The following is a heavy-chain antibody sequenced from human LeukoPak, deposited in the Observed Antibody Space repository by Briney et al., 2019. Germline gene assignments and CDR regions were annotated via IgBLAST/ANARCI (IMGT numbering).Heavy chain of an antibody. CDR2: ISYDGSNK. V-gene: IGHV3-30*18. CDR3: AKDRIWFGELDYYYGMDV. J-gene: IGHJ6*02. CDR1: GFTFSSYG. Sequence: GGSLRLSCAASGFTFSSYGMPWVRRAPGKGLEWVAVISYDGSNKYYADSVKGRFTISRDNSKNTLYLQMNSLRAEDTAVYYCAKDRIWFGELDYYYGMDVWGQGTTVTVSS. D-gene: IGHD3-10*01.